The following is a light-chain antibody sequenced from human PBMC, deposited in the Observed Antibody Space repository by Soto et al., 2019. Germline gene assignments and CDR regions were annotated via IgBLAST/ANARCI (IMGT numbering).Light chain of an antibody. J-gene: IGKJ4*01. CDR2: AAS. V-gene: IGKV1-9*01. CDR3: QQLNSYPVGT. CDR1: QGISSY. Sequence: DIQLTQSPSFLSASVGDRDTITCRASQGISSYLAWYQQKPGKAPKLLIYAASTLQSGVPSRFSGSGSGTEFTLTISSLQPEDFATYYCQQLNSYPVGTFGGGTQVEIK.